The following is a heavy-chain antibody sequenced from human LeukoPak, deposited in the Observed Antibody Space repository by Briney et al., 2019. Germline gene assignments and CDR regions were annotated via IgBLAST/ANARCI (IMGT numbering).Heavy chain of an antibody. CDR2: ISGSGGST. CDR3: AKEGTSCCHNWFDP. J-gene: IGHJ5*02. Sequence: PGGSLRLSCAAPRFTFSNYAMSWVRQAPGKGLEWVSAISGSGGSTYYADSVKGRFTISRDNSKNTLYLQMNSLRAEDTAVYYCAKEGTSCCHNWFDPWGQGTLVTVSS. CDR1: RFTFSNYA. V-gene: IGHV3-23*01. D-gene: IGHD2-2*01.